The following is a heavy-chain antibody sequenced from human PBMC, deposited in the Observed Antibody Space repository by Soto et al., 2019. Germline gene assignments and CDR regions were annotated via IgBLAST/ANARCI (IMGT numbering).Heavy chain of an antibody. D-gene: IGHD3-3*01. V-gene: IGHV3-48*03. CDR3: ARDRSLNFAVPPYGMDV. CDR1: GFMFSDHA. Sequence: GGSLRLSCVVSGFMFSDHAMNWVRQAPGRGPEWISRIDESGGTTSYADSVKGRFTISRDNTRDSLYLHMSNLRAEDTAIYYCARDRSLNFAVPPYGMDVWGPGTTVTVSS. J-gene: IGHJ6*02. CDR2: IDESGGTT.